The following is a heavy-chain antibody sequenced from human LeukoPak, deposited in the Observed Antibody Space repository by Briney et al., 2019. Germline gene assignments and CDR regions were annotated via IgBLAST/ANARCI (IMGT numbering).Heavy chain of an antibody. CDR2: IGTAGDT. CDR3: ARGHRPQAVAAYYFDY. V-gene: IGHV3-13*01. J-gene: IGHJ4*02. CDR1: GFTFSSYD. Sequence: GGSLRLPCAASGFTFSSYDMHWVRQATGKGLEWVSAIGTAGDTYYPGSVKGRFTISRENAKNSLYLQMNSLRAGDTAVYYCARGHRPQAVAAYYFDYWGQGTLVTVSS. D-gene: IGHD6-19*01.